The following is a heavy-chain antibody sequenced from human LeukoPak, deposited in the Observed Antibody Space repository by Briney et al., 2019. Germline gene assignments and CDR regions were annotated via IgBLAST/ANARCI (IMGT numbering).Heavy chain of an antibody. V-gene: IGHV3-7*01. CDR1: GFTFSWYW. D-gene: IGHD6-19*01. CDR2: IKQDGSEK. J-gene: IGHJ4*02. Sequence: GGSLRLSCAASGFTFSWYWMTWVRQAPGKGLEWVANIKQDGSEKYYVDSVKGRFTISRDNAKNSLYLQMNSLRAEDTAVYYCARDPYSSALDYWGQGTLVTVSS. CDR3: ARDPYSSALDY.